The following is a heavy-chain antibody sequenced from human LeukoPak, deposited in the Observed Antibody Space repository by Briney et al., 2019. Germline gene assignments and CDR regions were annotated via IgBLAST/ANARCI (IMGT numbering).Heavy chain of an antibody. CDR1: GGSFSGYY. CDR2: INHSGST. V-gene: IGHV4-34*01. CDR3: ARGPHYYYYGMDV. J-gene: IGHJ6*02. Sequence: SETLSLTCAVYGGSFSGYYWSWIRQPPGRGLEWIGEINHSGSTNYNPSLKSRVTISVDTSKNQFSLKLSSVTAADTAVYYCARGPHYYYYGMDVWGQGTTVTVSS.